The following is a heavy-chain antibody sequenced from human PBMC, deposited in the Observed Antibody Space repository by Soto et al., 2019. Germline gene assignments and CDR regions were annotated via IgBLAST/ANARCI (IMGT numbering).Heavy chain of an antibody. Sequence: PSETLSLTCTVSGGSISSGDYYWSWIRQPPGKGLEWIGYIYYSGSTYYSPSRKSRVTISVDTSKNQFSLKLSSVTAADTAVYYCARALPLLMYFDYWGQGTLVTVSS. V-gene: IGHV4-30-4*01. CDR2: IYYSGST. D-gene: IGHD2-8*02. CDR1: GGSISSGDYY. J-gene: IGHJ4*02. CDR3: ARALPLLMYFDY.